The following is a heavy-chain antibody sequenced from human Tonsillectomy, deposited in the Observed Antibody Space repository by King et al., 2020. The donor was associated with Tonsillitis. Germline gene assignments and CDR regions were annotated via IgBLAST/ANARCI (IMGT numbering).Heavy chain of an antibody. Sequence: DVQLVESGGGLVKPGGSLRLSCAASGFTFSGYSMNWVRQAPGKGLEWVSSISSSSNYIYYADSVRGRFTISRDNSKNSLYLQMNSLRAEDTAVYYCVPYYDILTGFYPSWFDPWGQGTLVTVSS. D-gene: IGHD3-9*01. V-gene: IGHV3-21*01. CDR3: VPYYDILTGFYPSWFDP. CDR1: GFTFSGYS. CDR2: ISSSSNYI. J-gene: IGHJ5*02.